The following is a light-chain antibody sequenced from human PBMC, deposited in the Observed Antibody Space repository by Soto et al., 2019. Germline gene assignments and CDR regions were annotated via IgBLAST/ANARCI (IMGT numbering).Light chain of an antibody. CDR3: QQYVHWPPGT. Sequence: EIVVTQSPATLSVSPGERVTLSCRASQSVSSSLAWYQQRPGQAPRLLIYDTSTRAPGIAARFSGSGSWTEFTLNSSGLQSEYVAGYYCQQYVHWPPGTFGQGTTVEIK. CDR2: DTS. J-gene: IGKJ1*01. V-gene: IGKV3-15*01. CDR1: QSVSSS.